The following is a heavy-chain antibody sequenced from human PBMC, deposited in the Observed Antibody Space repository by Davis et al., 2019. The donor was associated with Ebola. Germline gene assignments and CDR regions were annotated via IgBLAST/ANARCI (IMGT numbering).Heavy chain of an antibody. CDR1: GLSVSNIY. CDR2: TYSAGST. J-gene: IGHJ5*02. CDR3: ARVHRSWAFGEGKWFDP. D-gene: IGHD3-10*01. Sequence: GESLKISCVVSGLSVSNIYMTWVRQAPGKGLEWVSLTYSAGSTNYADSVKGRFIISKDKSTNTLNLQMNSLRVEDTAVYFCARVHRSWAFGEGKWFDPWGQGTWVTVSS. V-gene: IGHV3-53*01.